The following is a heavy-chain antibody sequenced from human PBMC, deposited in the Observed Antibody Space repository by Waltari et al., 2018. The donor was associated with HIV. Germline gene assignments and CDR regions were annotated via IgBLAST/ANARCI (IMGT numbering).Heavy chain of an antibody. Sequence: EVQLVESGGGLIQPGWSLRLSCATSGFLVSNSFMSWIRQAPGKGLAWVSVRYTDGTTYYADSVKGRFTISRDNAKNTLYFQMNNLGGEDTAVYYCARHLGTAAGPFDYWGQGTLVTVSS. J-gene: IGHJ4*02. D-gene: IGHD6-13*01. CDR3: ARHLGTAAGPFDY. CDR1: GFLVSNSF. CDR2: RYTDGTT. V-gene: IGHV3-53*01.